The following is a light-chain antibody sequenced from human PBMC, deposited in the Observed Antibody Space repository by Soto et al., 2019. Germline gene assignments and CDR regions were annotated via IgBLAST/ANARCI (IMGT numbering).Light chain of an antibody. V-gene: IGLV2-14*03. Sequence: QSALTQPASVSGSPVQSITISCTGTSSDVGLYNYVSWYRHLPGKAPELIIYDVSNRPSGVSNRFSGSKSANTASLTISGLQAEDEADYYCNSYTSSGTYVFGTGTKVTVL. CDR3: NSYTSSGTYV. J-gene: IGLJ1*01. CDR2: DVS. CDR1: SSDVGLYNY.